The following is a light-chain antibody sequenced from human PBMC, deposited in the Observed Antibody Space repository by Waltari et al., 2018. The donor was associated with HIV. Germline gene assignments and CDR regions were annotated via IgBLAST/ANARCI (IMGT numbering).Light chain of an antibody. Sequence: QSALTQPASVSGSPGQSITISCTGTSSDVGRYNLVSWYHQHPGKAPKLMIYEGSKRPSGVSNRCVGSKSGNTASLTISGLQAEDEADYYCCSYAGSSAYVVGTGTKVTVL. J-gene: IGLJ1*01. CDR3: CSYAGSSAYV. CDR2: EGS. V-gene: IGLV2-23*01. CDR1: SSDVGRYNL.